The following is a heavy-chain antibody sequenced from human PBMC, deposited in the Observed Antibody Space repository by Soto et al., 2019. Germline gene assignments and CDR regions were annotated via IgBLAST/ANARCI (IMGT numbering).Heavy chain of an antibody. CDR3: ARDRLMATAGTARHYFGLDV. CDR2: IYYSGNT. V-gene: IGHV4-31*03. CDR1: GGSIRSGGYY. J-gene: IGHJ6*02. D-gene: IGHD2-8*01. Sequence: SETLSLTCTVSGGSIRSGGYYWSWVRQNPRRGLEWIGNIYYSGNTYYNPSLKGRLTISVDTSKNQFSLNLSSVTAAETAVYYCARDRLMATAGTARHYFGLDVWGQGTTVTVSS.